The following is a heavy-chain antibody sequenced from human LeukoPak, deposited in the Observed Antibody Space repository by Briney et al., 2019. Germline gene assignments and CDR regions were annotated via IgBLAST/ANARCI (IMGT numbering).Heavy chain of an antibody. D-gene: IGHD3-10*01. Sequence: PGGSLRLSCTASGFTFSSYWMSWVRQAPGKGLEWVANIKQDGSEKYYVDSVKGRFTISRDNSKNTLYLQMNSLRAEDTAVYYCAREYGSGSYDYLDYWGQGTLVTVSS. CDR2: IKQDGSEK. V-gene: IGHV3-7*01. CDR1: GFTFSSYW. J-gene: IGHJ4*02. CDR3: AREYGSGSYDYLDY.